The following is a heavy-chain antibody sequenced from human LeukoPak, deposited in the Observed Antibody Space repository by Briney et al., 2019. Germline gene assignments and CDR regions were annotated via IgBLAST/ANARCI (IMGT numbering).Heavy chain of an antibody. Sequence: SETLSLTCALYGGSFSGYYWSWIRQPPGKGLEWIGEINHSGSTNYNPSLKSRVTISVDTSKNQFSLKLSSVTAADTAVYYCARVRGYDYVWGSYRPLYYYYMDVWGKGTTISISS. CDR3: ARVRGYDYVWGSYRPLYYYYMDV. V-gene: IGHV4-34*01. CDR1: GGSFSGYY. J-gene: IGHJ6*03. CDR2: INHSGST. D-gene: IGHD3-16*02.